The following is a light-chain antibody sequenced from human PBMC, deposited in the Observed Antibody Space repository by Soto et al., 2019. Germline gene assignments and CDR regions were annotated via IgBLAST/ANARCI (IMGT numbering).Light chain of an antibody. CDR2: DAS. J-gene: IGKJ4*01. CDR1: QTITTW. V-gene: IGKV1-5*01. CDR3: HQYGNSPLT. Sequence: DIRVTQSPPTLSAPVGDRVTITCRASQTITTWMAWYQQKPGKAPKLLVYDASTLQSGVATRFSGSGSGTEFTLTISSLQPDDFGLYYCHQYGNSPLTCGGGTKGDIK.